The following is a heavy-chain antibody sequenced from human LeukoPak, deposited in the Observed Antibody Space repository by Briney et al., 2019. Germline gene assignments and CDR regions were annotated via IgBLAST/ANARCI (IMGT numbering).Heavy chain of an antibody. CDR3: VSDTALGY. D-gene: IGHD5-18*01. CDR1: GFTFSNYW. J-gene: IGHJ4*02. CDR2: IKTDGSST. Sequence: GGSLRLSCAASGFTFSNYWMHWVRQAPGKGLVWVSRIKTDGSSTFYADSLKGRFTIPRDNAKNTMYLQMNSLRGEDTAVYYCVSDTALGYWGQGTLVTVSS. V-gene: IGHV3-74*01.